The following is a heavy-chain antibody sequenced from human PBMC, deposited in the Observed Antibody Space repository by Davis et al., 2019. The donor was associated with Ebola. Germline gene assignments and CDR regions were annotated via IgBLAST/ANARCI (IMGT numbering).Heavy chain of an antibody. V-gene: IGHV3-23*01. J-gene: IGHJ3*02. CDR2: ISGSGAST. D-gene: IGHD5-18*01. CDR3: TNYVQRGAFDI. Sequence: GALRLSCVASGFTFENHAMNWVRQAPGRGLEWVSSISGSGASTYYADSVKGRFTISRDNSKNTLYLQMNTLRAEDTARYYCTNYVQRGAFDIWGQGTMVTVSS. CDR1: GFTFENHA.